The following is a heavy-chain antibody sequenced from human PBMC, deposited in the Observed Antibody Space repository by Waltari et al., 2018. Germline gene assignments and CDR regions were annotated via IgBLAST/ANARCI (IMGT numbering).Heavy chain of an antibody. J-gene: IGHJ6*02. CDR2: ITADGRSR. Sequence: EGQLLESGGGLVQTGGSLRLSCAASGFMFSIYPMTWVRQPPGKGLEWVSTITADGRSRNYADSVKGRFTISRDNSKNILDLQMNTLRAEDTAVYFCAKADFGNPYWFFDLWGQGTTVTVPS. D-gene: IGHD2-8*02. CDR3: AKADFGNPYWFFDL. CDR1: GFMFSIYP. V-gene: IGHV3-23*01.